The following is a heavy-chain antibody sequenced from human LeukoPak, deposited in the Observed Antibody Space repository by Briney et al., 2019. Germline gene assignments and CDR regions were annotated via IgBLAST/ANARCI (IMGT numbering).Heavy chain of an antibody. CDR3: AVYCGGDCYSGVNNWFDP. Sequence: PSGTLSLTCAVSGGSISSSNWWSWVRQPPGKGLEWIGEIYHSGSTNYNPSLKSRVTISVDKSKNQFSPKLSSVTAADTAVYYCAVYCGGDCYSGVNNWFDPWGQGTLVTVSS. V-gene: IGHV4-4*02. J-gene: IGHJ5*02. D-gene: IGHD2-21*02. CDR1: GGSISSSNW. CDR2: IYHSGST.